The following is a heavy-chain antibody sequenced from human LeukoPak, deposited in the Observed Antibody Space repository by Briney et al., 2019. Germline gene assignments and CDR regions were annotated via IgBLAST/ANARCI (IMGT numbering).Heavy chain of an antibody. CDR2: IYYSGST. D-gene: IGHD6-6*01. Sequence: SSETLSLTCTVSDGSISSSGYYWGWIRQPPGKGLEWIGSIYYSGSTYYNPSLKSRVTISVDTSKNQFSLKLSSVTAADTAVYYCAKERSSWAFDIWGQGTMVTVSS. CDR1: DGSISSSGYY. CDR3: AKERSSWAFDI. V-gene: IGHV4-39*07. J-gene: IGHJ3*02.